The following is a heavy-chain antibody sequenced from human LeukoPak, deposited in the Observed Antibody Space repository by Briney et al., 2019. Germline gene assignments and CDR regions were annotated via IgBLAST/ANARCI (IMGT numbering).Heavy chain of an antibody. Sequence: GASVKVSCKCSGYRFSSYGICWVRQAPGQGLEWMGGIIPIFGTANYAQKFQGRVTITADESTSTAYMELSSLGSEDTAVYYCARDGGSGSYYKSAGFDPWGQGTLVTVSS. D-gene: IGHD3-10*01. CDR3: ARDGGSGSYYKSAGFDP. J-gene: IGHJ5*02. CDR1: GYRFSSYG. V-gene: IGHV1-69*13. CDR2: IIPIFGTA.